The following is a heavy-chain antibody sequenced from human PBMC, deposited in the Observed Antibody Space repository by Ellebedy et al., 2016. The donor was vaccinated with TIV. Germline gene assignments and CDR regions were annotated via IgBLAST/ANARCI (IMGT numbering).Heavy chain of an antibody. CDR2: ISTYNGNT. CDR3: ARDLGYSPATRSDY. Sequence: AASVKVSCKPSGYTFTGNHWLGVRQAPGQGLEWVGWISTYNGNTRYAQKFQGRVTMTTDTSTSTAYVELRSLRSDDTAVYHCARDLGYSPATRSDYWGQGTLVTVSS. J-gene: IGHJ4*02. D-gene: IGHD4-17*01. V-gene: IGHV1-18*04. CDR1: GYTFTGNH.